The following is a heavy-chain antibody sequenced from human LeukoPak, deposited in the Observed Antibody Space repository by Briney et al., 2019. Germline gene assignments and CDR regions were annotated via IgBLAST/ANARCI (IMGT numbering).Heavy chain of an antibody. V-gene: IGHV1-69*04. CDR2: IIPILGIA. D-gene: IGHD4-17*01. J-gene: IGHJ4*02. Sequence: GSSVDVSCKASGGTFSSYAISWVRQAPGQGLEWMGRIIPILGIANYAQKFQGRVTITADKSTSTAYMELSSLRSEDTAVYYCAITGPTTGYFDYWGQGTLVTVSS. CDR3: AITGPTTGYFDY. CDR1: GGTFSSYA.